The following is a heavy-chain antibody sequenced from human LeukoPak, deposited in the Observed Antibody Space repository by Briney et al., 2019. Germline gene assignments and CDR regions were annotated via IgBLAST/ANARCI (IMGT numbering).Heavy chain of an antibody. CDR1: GFTFSSYA. CDR3: AKEVGYCSSTSCYPYPFDY. CDR2: ISGSGGST. Sequence: GGSLRLSCAASGFTFSSYAMSWVRQAPGKGLEWVSAISGSGGSTYYADSVKGRFTISRDNSKNTLYLQMNSLRAEDTAVYYCAKEVGYCSSTSCYPYPFDYWGQGTLVTVSS. J-gene: IGHJ4*02. D-gene: IGHD2-2*01. V-gene: IGHV3-23*01.